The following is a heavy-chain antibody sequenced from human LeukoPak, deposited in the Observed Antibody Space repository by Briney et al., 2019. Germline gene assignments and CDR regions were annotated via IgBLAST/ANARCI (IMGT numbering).Heavy chain of an antibody. V-gene: IGHV4-4*08. D-gene: IGHD3-9*01. CDR1: GGSISSNY. Sequence: SETLSLTCNVSGGSISSNYWSWIRQPPGKGLEWIGRIYTSGSTNYNPSLKSRVTISVDTSKNQFSLKLSSVTAADTAVYYCARGILYYDILTGYLLYYFDYWGQGTLVTVSS. CDR3: ARGILYYDILTGYLLYYFDY. J-gene: IGHJ4*02. CDR2: IYTSGST.